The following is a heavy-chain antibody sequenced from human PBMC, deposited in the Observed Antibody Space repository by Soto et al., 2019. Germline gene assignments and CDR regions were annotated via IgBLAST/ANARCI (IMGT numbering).Heavy chain of an antibody. V-gene: IGHV1-69*13. CDR1: GGTFSSYA. CDR3: ARGTVVVPAARTHWFDP. D-gene: IGHD2-2*01. J-gene: IGHJ5*02. CDR2: IIPIFGTA. Sequence: SVKVSCKASGGTFSSYAISWVRQAPGQGLEWMGGIIPIFGTANYAQKFQGRVTITADESTSTAYMELSSLRSEDTAVYYCARGTVVVPAARTHWFDPWGQGTLVTVSS.